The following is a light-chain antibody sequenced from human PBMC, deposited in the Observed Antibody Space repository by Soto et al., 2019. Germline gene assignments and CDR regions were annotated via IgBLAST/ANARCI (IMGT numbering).Light chain of an antibody. CDR1: SSNIGNNA. CDR3: AAWDDDLNGPV. Sequence: QSVLTQPPSVSAAPRQRVTISCSGSSSNIGNNAINWYQQFPGKAPKLLIHFDDRVASGVSDRFSGSKSGTSASLAIGGLQSDDEADYYCAAWDDDLNGPVFGGGTKLTAL. V-gene: IGLV1-36*01. CDR2: FDD. J-gene: IGLJ3*02.